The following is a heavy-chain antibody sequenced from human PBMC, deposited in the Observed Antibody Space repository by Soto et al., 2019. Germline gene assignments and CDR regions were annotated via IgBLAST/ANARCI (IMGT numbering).Heavy chain of an antibody. Sequence: SETLSLTCTVSGGSISSDYWSWIRQAPGKGLEWIGYISYSGTTNYSSSLKRRVTISIDTSKNQFSLKLSSVTAADTAVYYCARGGGTGYNGLDVWGQGTTVTVSS. J-gene: IGHJ6*02. V-gene: IGHV4-59*01. CDR3: ARGGGTGYNGLDV. CDR1: GGSISSDY. D-gene: IGHD6-25*01. CDR2: ISYSGTT.